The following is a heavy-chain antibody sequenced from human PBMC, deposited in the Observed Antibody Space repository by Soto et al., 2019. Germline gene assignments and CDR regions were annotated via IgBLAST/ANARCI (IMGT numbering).Heavy chain of an antibody. V-gene: IGHV4-4*07. Sequence: SETLSLTCTVSGGSISSYYWSWIRQPAGKGLEWIGRIYTSGSTNYNPSLKSRVTMSVDTSKNQFSLKLSSVTTADTAVYYCARGEPEPYYYYYGMDVWGQGTTVTVSS. CDR2: IYTSGST. D-gene: IGHD1-26*01. CDR3: ARGEPEPYYYYYGMDV. J-gene: IGHJ6*02. CDR1: GGSISSYY.